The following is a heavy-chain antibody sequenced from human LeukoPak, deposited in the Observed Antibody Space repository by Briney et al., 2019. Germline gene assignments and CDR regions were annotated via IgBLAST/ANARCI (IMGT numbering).Heavy chain of an antibody. CDR3: AKDQVVVPAATRYYYYGMDV. Sequence: ASVKVSCKAAGYTFTCYYMHWVRQAPGQGLEWMGWMNPNSGGTKYAQKFQGRVTMTKDTSISTAYMELSRLRSDDTAVYYCAKDQVVVPAATRYYYYGMDVWGQGTTVTVSS. CDR2: MNPNSGGT. CDR1: GYTFTCYY. J-gene: IGHJ6*02. V-gene: IGHV1-2*02. D-gene: IGHD2-2*01.